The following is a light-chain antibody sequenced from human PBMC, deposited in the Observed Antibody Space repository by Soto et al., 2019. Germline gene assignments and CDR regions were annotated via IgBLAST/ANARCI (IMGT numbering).Light chain of an antibody. Sequence: DIQMTQSPSSLSASVGDRVTITCRTSQSISSYLNWYQQKPGKAPKLLIFSASSLQRGVPSRFSGSGSGTDFALTISSLQPDDFATYYCQPSYTTPITFGPGTKVHI. J-gene: IGKJ3*01. CDR3: QPSYTTPIT. V-gene: IGKV1-39*01. CDR2: SAS. CDR1: QSISSY.